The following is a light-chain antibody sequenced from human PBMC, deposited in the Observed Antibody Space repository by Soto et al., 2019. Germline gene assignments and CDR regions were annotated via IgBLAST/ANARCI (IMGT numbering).Light chain of an antibody. J-gene: IGLJ2*01. CDR3: QTWGTGIRVV. V-gene: IGLV4-69*01. CDR1: SGHSSYA. CDR2: LNSDGSH. Sequence: LVLTQSPSASASLGASVKLTCTLSSGHSSYAIAWHQQQPEKGPRYLMKLNSDGSHSKGDGIPDRFSGSSSGAERYLTISSLQSEDEADYYCQTWGTGIRVVFGGGTKLTVL.